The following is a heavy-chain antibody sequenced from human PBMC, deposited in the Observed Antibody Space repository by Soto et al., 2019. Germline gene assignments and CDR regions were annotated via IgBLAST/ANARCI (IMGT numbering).Heavy chain of an antibody. V-gene: IGHV6-1*01. J-gene: IGHJ4*02. Sequence: QVQLQQSGPGLVKPSQTLSLTCAISGYSVSANSAGWNWIRQSPSRGLEWLGRAYYQSKWYYDYALSVQGRLTITPDTSKNQFSLQLNSVTPEDTAVYYCTRAWGSGWYPDYWGQGTLVTVSS. CDR2: AYYQSKWYY. CDR1: GYSVSANSAG. CDR3: TRAWGSGWYPDY. D-gene: IGHD6-19*01.